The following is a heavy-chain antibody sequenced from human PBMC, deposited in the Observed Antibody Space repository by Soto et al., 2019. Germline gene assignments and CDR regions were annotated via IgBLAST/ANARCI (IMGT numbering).Heavy chain of an antibody. J-gene: IGHJ6*02. CDR2: ISSSSSYI. V-gene: IGHV3-21*01. CDR3: ASLTGWRYYYYGMDV. Sequence: EVQLVESGGGLVKPGGSLRLSCAASGFTFSSYSMNWVRQAPGKGLEWVSSISSSSSYIYYADSVKGRFTISRDNAKNSLYLQMNSLRDEDTAVYYCASLTGWRYYYYGMDVWGQGTTVTVSS. CDR1: GFTFSSYS. D-gene: IGHD3-9*01.